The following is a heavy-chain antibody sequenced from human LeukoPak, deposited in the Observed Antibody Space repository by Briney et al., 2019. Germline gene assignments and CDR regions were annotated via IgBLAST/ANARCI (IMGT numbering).Heavy chain of an antibody. Sequence: RPGGSLRLSCAASGFTFDDYGMSWVRQAPGKGLEWVSGINWNGGSTGYADSVKGRFTISRDNAKNSLYLQMNSLRAEDTALYYCARARYGSSTSCFYYYYYMDVWGKGTTVTVSS. J-gene: IGHJ6*03. D-gene: IGHD2-2*01. CDR3: ARARYGSSTSCFYYYYYMDV. CDR2: INWNGGST. CDR1: GFTFDDYG. V-gene: IGHV3-20*04.